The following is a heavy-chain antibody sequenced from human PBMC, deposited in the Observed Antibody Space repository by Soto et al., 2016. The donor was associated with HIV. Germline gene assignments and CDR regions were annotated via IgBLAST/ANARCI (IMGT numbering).Heavy chain of an antibody. CDR2: IYHSGST. Sequence: QVQLQESGPGLVEPSETLSLTCVVSGYYITSGYYWDWVRQSPGKGLEWIGNIYHSGSTSYNPSLKSRVSISVDTSKNEFSLKVTSVTAADTAVYFCARHDPYYDSGAMGDWGQGTLVTVSS. J-gene: IGHJ4*02. CDR1: GYYITSGYY. V-gene: IGHV4-38-2*01. D-gene: IGHD3-16*01. CDR3: ARHDPYYDSGAMGD.